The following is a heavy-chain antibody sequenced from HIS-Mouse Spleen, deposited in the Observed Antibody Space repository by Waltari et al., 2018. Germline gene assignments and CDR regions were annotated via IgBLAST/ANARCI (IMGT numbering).Heavy chain of an antibody. CDR2: MNPNSGNT. V-gene: IGHV1-8*01. J-gene: IGHJ4*02. D-gene: IGHD4-4*01. CDR1: GSTFTSYD. Sequence: QVQLVQSGAEMKTPGASVKVSCKASGSTFTSYDPNRVRQATGLGLEWMGWMNPNSGNTGYAQKFQGRVTMTRNTPISTAYMELSSLRSEDTAVYYCARGHDYSNYFDYWGQGTLVTVSS. CDR3: ARGHDYSNYFDY.